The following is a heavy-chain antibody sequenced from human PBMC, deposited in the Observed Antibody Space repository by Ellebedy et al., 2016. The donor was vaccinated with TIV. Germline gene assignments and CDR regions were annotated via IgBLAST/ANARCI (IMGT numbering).Heavy chain of an antibody. Sequence: GGSLRLXXAASGFAVTSNYMNWVRQVPGRGLEWVAAIYVAGGTSYADSVRGRFTVSRDSSRNTLHLQMNSLKVDDTAVYYCAGMTVTTAEGYYFRHRGMDVWGQGTTVTVSS. CDR3: AGMTVTTAEGYYFRHRGMDV. CDR1: GFAVTSNY. D-gene: IGHD4-17*01. J-gene: IGHJ6*02. CDR2: IYVAGGT. V-gene: IGHV3-66*01.